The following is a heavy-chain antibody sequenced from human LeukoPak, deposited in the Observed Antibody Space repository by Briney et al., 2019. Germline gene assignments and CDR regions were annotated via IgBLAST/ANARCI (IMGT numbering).Heavy chain of an antibody. CDR3: ARDRRGYYDSSGYHY. V-gene: IGHV3-7*01. CDR2: IKQDGSGK. CDR1: GFTFSSYW. D-gene: IGHD3-22*01. J-gene: IGHJ4*02. Sequence: HPGGSLRLSCAASGFTFSSYWMSWVRQAPGKGLEWVANIKQDGSGKYYVDSVKGRFTISRDNAKNSLYLQMNSLRAEDTAVYYCARDRRGYYDSSGYHYWGQRTLVTVSS.